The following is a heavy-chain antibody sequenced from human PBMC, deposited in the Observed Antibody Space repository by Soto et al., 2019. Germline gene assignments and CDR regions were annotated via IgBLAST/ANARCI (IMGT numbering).Heavy chain of an antibody. V-gene: IGHV4-59*01. Sequence: QVQLQESGPGLVKPSETLSLTCTVSGGSISSYYWSWIRQPPGKGLEWIGYIYYSGSTNYNPSLNSRATISVNTSNNQLSMKLSAVTAADTAVYCCARGENWFDPWGQGTPVTVSS. CDR1: GGSISSYY. CDR3: ARGENWFDP. J-gene: IGHJ5*02. CDR2: IYYSGST.